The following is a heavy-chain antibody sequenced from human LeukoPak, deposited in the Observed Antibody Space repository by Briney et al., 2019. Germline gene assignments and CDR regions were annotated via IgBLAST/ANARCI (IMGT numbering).Heavy chain of an antibody. CDR2: INSDGSST. D-gene: IGHD3-22*01. J-gene: IGHJ4*02. Sequence: PGGFLRLSCAASGFTFSSYWMHWVRQAPGKGLVWVSRINSDGSSTSYADSVKGRFTISRDNAKNTLYLQMNSLRAEDTAVYYCARAGYYYDSSGYRTPFDYWGQGTLVTVSS. CDR3: ARAGYYYDSSGYRTPFDY. CDR1: GFTFSSYW. V-gene: IGHV3-74*01.